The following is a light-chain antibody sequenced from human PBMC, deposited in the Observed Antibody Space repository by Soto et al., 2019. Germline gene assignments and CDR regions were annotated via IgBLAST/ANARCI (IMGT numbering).Light chain of an antibody. J-gene: IGKJ2*01. Sequence: DIQVTQSPSTLSASVGDRVTITCRTSQSISDWLAWYQHKPGKAPKLLIYDASRLESGVPSRFSGSRSGTEFTLTISSLQPDDLATYYCQQYDCSFGYTFGQGTRVEIK. CDR2: DAS. CDR3: QQYDCSFGYT. CDR1: QSISDW. V-gene: IGKV1-5*01.